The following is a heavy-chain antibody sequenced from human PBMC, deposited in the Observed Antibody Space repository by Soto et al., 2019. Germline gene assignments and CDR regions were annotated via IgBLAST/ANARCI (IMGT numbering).Heavy chain of an antibody. Sequence: QVQLVESGGGVVQPGRSLRLSCAASGFTFSSYGMHWVRQAPGKGLEWVAVIWYDGSNKYYADSVKGRFTISRDNSKNTLYLQMNSLRAEDTAVYYCARGAWYSSSWYVVYNWFDPWGQGTLVTVSS. CDR2: IWYDGSNK. CDR1: GFTFSSYG. J-gene: IGHJ5*02. CDR3: ARGAWYSSSWYVVYNWFDP. V-gene: IGHV3-33*01. D-gene: IGHD6-13*01.